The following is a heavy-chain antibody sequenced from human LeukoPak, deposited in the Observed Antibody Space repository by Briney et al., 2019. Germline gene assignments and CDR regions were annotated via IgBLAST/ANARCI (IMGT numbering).Heavy chain of an antibody. CDR3: AKDPYYDFWSGPTYMDV. Sequence: PGGSLRLSCAASGFTFSSYGMHWVRQAPGKGLEWVAVIWYDGSNKYYADSVKGRFTISRDNSKNTLYLQMNSLRAEDTAMYYCAKDPYYDFWSGPTYMDVWGKGTTVTVSS. D-gene: IGHD3-3*01. J-gene: IGHJ6*03. V-gene: IGHV3-33*06. CDR2: IWYDGSNK. CDR1: GFTFSSYG.